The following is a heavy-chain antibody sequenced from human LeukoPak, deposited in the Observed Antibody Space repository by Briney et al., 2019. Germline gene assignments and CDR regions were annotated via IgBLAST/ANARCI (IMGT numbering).Heavy chain of an antibody. V-gene: IGHV7-4-1*02. CDR1: GYTFTSYA. D-gene: IGHD3-10*01. CDR3: ARVWSRRGVDVPGFDY. CDR2: INTNTGNP. J-gene: IGHJ4*02. Sequence: GASVKVSYKASGYTFTSYAMNWVRQAPGQGLEWMGWINTNTGNPTYAQGFTGRFVFSLDTSVSTAYLQISSLKAEHTAVYYCARVWSRRGVDVPGFDYWGQGTLVTVSS.